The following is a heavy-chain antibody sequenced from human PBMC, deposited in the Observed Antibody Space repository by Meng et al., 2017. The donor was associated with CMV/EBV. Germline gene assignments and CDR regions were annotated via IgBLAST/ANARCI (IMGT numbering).Heavy chain of an antibody. V-gene: IGHV4-30-4*08. CDR2: IYYSGIT. J-gene: IGHJ4*02. CDR3: ARAQYSSSCDY. CDR1: GGFISSGDTI. Sequence: QLTASGPGIVQSHQTRPPPSTLSGGFISSGDTIWSWTRQPPGKGREWIWYIYYSGITYYTPSLKSRVTISVDTSKNQFSLKLSSVTAADTAVYYCARAQYSSSCDYWGQGTLVTVSS. D-gene: IGHD6-13*01.